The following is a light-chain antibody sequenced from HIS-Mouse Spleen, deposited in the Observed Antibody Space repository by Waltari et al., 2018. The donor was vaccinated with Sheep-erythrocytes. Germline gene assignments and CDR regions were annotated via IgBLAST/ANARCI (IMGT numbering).Light chain of an antibody. CDR1: SSDVGSYNL. CDR3: CSYAGSYNHV. J-gene: IGLJ1*01. V-gene: IGLV2-14*02. CDR2: EGS. Sequence: QSALTQPASVSGSPGQSITISCTGTSSDVGSYNLVSWYQQHPGKAPKRMIYEGSNRPTGLSNRFSGSKSGNPASLTISGLQAEDEADYYCCSYAGSYNHVFATGTKVTVL.